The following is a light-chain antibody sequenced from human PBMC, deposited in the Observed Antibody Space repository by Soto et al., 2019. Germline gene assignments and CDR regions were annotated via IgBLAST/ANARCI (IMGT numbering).Light chain of an antibody. CDR2: GAS. V-gene: IGKV3-20*01. CDR1: QRFSINY. CDR3: QHYGSSQIT. J-gene: IGKJ5*01. Sequence: IVLTQSPGTLSLSPGDRATLSCRATQRFSINYLAWYQQKPGQAPRLVIYGASNRATGIPDRFSGSGSGTDFSLTISGLEPEDFAVYFCQHYGSSQITFGQGTRLEIK.